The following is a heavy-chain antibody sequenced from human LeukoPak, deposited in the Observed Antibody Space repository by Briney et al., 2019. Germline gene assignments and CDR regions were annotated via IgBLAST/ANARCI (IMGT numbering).Heavy chain of an antibody. CDR2: MNPNSGNT. Sequence: GASVKVSCKASGYTFTSYDINWVRQATGQGLEWMGWMNPNSGNTGYAQKFQGRVTMTRNTSISTAYMELSSLRSEDTAVCYCARAKVITKEFDYWGQGTLVTVSS. J-gene: IGHJ4*02. V-gene: IGHV1-8*01. D-gene: IGHD3-22*01. CDR1: GYTFTSYD. CDR3: ARAKVITKEFDY.